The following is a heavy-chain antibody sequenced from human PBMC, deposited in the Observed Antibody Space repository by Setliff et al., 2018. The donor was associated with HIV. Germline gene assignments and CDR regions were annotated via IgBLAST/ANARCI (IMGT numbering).Heavy chain of an antibody. CDR1: GYSIGSGKY. V-gene: IGHV4-38-2*01. J-gene: IGHJ4*02. Sequence: LSLTCAVSGYSIGSGKYWGWIRQSPGKGLEWIGSIYYLGSTYYNPSLETRVTISVDTSKNQFSLELMSVTATDTAIYYCARAEWYGEFYHFDYWGQGTLVPVSS. CDR3: ARAEWYGEFYHFDY. CDR2: IYYLGST. D-gene: IGHD3-10*01.